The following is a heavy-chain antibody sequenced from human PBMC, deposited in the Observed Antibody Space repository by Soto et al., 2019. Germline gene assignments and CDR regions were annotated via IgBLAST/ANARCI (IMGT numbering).Heavy chain of an antibody. CDR1: GGAFSTYA. V-gene: IGHV1-69*06. CDR3: ARELKAGGHCGMDV. J-gene: IGHJ6*02. Sequence: QVQLVQSGAEVKEPGSSVNVAFQASGGAFSTYAISWVRQAPGQGLEWMGGVIPLFGTSNYLPKFQGRVSIAADRSTETVYMELIRHRFADTAVYFCARELKAGGHCGMDVWGQGTTVTVSS. D-gene: IGHD3-16*01. CDR2: VIPLFGTS.